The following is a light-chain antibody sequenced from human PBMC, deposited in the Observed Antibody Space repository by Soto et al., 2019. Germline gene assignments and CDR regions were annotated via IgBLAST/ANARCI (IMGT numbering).Light chain of an antibody. CDR2: AAS. Sequence: DVQMTQSPSSLSASVGDRVTITCRASQGIAPYLAWFQHKPGKVPKLLIYAASTLQSGVPSRFSGSGSGTDFTLTISSLQPEDVATYYCQKYNSAPHTFGKGTKVDIK. CDR3: QKYNSAPHT. V-gene: IGKV1-27*01. CDR1: QGIAPY. J-gene: IGKJ4*01.